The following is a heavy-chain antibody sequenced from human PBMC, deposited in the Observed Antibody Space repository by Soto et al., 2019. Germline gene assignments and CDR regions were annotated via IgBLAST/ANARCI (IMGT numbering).Heavy chain of an antibody. CDR2: IWYDGSNK. CDR3: ARAGYCSSTSCYKSYGMDV. Sequence: QVQLVESGGGVVQPGRSLRLSCAASGFTFSSYGMHWVRQAPGKGLEWVAVIWYDGSNKYYADSVKGRFTISRDNSKNAVGGQRGGVRGEDGGVCDCARAGYCSSTSCYKSYGMDVWGQGTTVTVSS. D-gene: IGHD2-2*02. V-gene: IGHV3-33*01. CDR1: GFTFSSYG. J-gene: IGHJ6*02.